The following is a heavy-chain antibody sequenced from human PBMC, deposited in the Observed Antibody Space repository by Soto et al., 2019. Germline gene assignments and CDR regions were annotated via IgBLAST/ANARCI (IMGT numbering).Heavy chain of an antibody. Sequence: SETLSLTCTVSGGSISSYYWSWIRQPPGKGLEWIGYIYYSGSTNYNPSLKSRVTISVDTSKNQFSLKLSSVTAADTAVYYCARGRLLPAVNFDYWGQGALVTVS. CDR2: IYYSGST. V-gene: IGHV4-59*12. CDR1: GGSISSYY. CDR3: ARGRLLPAVNFDY. J-gene: IGHJ4*02. D-gene: IGHD2-2*01.